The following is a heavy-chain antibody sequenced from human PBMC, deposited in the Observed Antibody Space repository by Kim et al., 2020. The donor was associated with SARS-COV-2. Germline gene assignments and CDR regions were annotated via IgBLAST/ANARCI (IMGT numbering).Heavy chain of an antibody. D-gene: IGHD5-18*01. V-gene: IGHV3-11*04. Sequence: ADSVKGRFTISRDNAKNSLYLQMNSLRAEDTAVYYCARRGEGYSYDYFDYWGQGTLVTVSS. CDR3: ARRGEGYSYDYFDY. J-gene: IGHJ4*02.